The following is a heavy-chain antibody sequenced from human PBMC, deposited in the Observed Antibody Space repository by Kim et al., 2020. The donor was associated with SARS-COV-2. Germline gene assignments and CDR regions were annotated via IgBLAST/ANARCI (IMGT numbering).Heavy chain of an antibody. CDR3: ARNDAALQQQLVQNYYYGMDG. D-gene: IGHD6-13*01. Sequence: ASVKVSCKASGYTFTSYYMHWVRQAPGQGLEWMGIINPSGGSTSYAQKFQGRVTMTRDTSTSTVYMELSSLRSEDTAVYYCARNDAALQQQLVQNYYYGMDGWGQGTTVTVSS. CDR1: GYTFTSYY. J-gene: IGHJ6*02. V-gene: IGHV1-46*01. CDR2: INPSGGST.